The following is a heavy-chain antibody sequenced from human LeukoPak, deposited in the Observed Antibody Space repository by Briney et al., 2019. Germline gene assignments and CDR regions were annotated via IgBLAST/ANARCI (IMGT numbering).Heavy chain of an antibody. J-gene: IGHJ6*02. CDR1: GYSLTRFD. Sequence: EASVKVSCKASGYSLTRFDINWVRQGSGQGLEWMGWMNPKRGNTGYAPTFQGRVTITRDTSIDTAFMELSSLRPDDTAVYYCARGGSSSSYYNNYGMDVWGQGTTITVSS. CDR2: MNPKRGNT. CDR3: ARGGSSSSYYNNYGMDV. D-gene: IGHD6-13*01. V-gene: IGHV1-8*01.